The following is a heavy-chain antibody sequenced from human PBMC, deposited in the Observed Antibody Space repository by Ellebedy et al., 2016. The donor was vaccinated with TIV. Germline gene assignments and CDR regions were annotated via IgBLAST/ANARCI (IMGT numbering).Heavy chain of an antibody. CDR2: IYDSGRT. Sequence: SETLSLXXNVSGGSISGTYTSYYWGWVRQPPGKGLEWIGSIYDSGRTHYNPSLKSRVTISVDTSKDQFSLKLSSVTAADTAVYYCARRALWFGDFPDYYLDYWGQGTLVAVSS. D-gene: IGHD3-10*01. V-gene: IGHV4-39*01. CDR1: GGSISGTYTSYY. J-gene: IGHJ4*02. CDR3: ARRALWFGDFPDYYLDY.